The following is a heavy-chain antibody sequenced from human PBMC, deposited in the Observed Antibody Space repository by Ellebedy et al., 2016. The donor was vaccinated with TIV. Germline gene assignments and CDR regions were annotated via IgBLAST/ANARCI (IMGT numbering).Heavy chain of an antibody. CDR3: AGDRGRDYIWGDYRFDH. D-gene: IGHD3-16*02. CDR2: IWFDGSNP. Sequence: GGSLTLSXAASGSDFSRYGMHWVRQAPGKGLEWVAVIWFDGSNPYYADSVRGRFTISRDNFQNTLSLQMDSLRDEDMAVYYCAGDRGRDYIWGDYRFDHWGQGTLVTVSS. J-gene: IGHJ4*02. CDR1: GSDFSRYG. V-gene: IGHV3-33*01.